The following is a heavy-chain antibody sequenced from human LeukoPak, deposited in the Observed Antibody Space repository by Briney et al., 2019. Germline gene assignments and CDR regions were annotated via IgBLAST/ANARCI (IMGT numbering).Heavy chain of an antibody. J-gene: IGHJ4*02. Sequence: ASVKVSCKASGGTFSSYAISWVRQAPGQGLEWMGWISAYNGNTNYAQKLQGRVTMTTDTSTSTAYMELRSLRSDDTAVYYCARAPAVAGDYWGQGTLVTVSS. CDR3: ARAPAVAGDY. CDR1: GGTFSSYA. V-gene: IGHV1-18*01. CDR2: ISAYNGNT. D-gene: IGHD6-19*01.